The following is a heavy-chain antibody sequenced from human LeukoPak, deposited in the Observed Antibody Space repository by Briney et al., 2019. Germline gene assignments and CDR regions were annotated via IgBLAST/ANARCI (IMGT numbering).Heavy chain of an antibody. D-gene: IGHD3-22*01. Sequence: PSQTLSLTCTVSGGSISSGDYYWSWIRQPPGKGLEWIGYIYYSGSTYYNPSLKSRVTISVDTSKNQFSLKLSSVIAADTAVYYCARDTLTDGAYYYDSSGDAFDIWGQGTMVTVSS. CDR1: GGSISSGDYY. V-gene: IGHV4-30-4*01. J-gene: IGHJ3*02. CDR2: IYYSGST. CDR3: ARDTLTDGAYYYDSSGDAFDI.